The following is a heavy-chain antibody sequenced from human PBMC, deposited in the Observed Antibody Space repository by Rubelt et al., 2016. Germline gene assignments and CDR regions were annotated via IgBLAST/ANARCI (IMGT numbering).Heavy chain of an antibody. CDR2: ISSSSSYI. CDR3: ASLGIAVAGTFGDFDY. Sequence: EVQLVESGGGLVKPGGSLRLSCAASGFTFSSYSMNWVRQAPGKGLEWVSSISSSSSYIYYADSVKGRFTISRDNAKNSLYLQMNSLGAEVTAVYYCASLGIAVAGTFGDFDYWGQGTLVTVSS. CDR1: GFTFSSYS. D-gene: IGHD6-19*01. V-gene: IGHV3-21*01. J-gene: IGHJ4*02.